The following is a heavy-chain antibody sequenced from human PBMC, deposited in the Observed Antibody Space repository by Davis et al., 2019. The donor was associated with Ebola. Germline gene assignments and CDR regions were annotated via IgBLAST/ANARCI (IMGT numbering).Heavy chain of an antibody. J-gene: IGHJ4*02. V-gene: IGHV1-2*06. CDR3: ARDQGRWELLGGFDY. CDR2: INPNSGGT. Sequence: ASVKVSCKASGYTFTSYAMHWVRQAPGQRLEWMGRINPNSGGTNYAQKFQGRVTMTRDTSISTAYMELSRLRSDDTAVYYCARDQGRWELLGGFDYWGQGTLVTVSS. D-gene: IGHD1-26*01. CDR1: GYTFTSYA.